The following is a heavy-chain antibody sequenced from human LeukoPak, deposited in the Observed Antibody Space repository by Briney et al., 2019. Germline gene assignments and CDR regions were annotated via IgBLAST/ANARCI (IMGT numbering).Heavy chain of an antibody. D-gene: IGHD4-17*01. CDR2: IYYSGNT. CDR3: ARVVTTGSYFDY. Sequence: SETLSLTCTVSGGSVSSGSYYWSWIRQPPGKGLEWIAYIYYSGNTNYNPSLKGRVTISVDTSKNQFSLKLTSVTAADTAVYYCARVVTTGSYFDYWGQGTLVTVSS. V-gene: IGHV4-61*01. CDR1: GGSVSSGSYY. J-gene: IGHJ4*02.